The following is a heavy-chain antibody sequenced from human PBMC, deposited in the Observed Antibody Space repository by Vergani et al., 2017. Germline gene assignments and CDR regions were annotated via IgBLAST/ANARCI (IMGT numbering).Heavy chain of an antibody. J-gene: IGHJ3*02. Sequence: EVQLVKSGGDLVQPRRSLRLSCTASGFTFGYYAMDWCRQAAGQGLEWVGGIRSKASGPATIYAASVKGRLTISRDDSKSIAYLQMNNLQTEETAMYYCVRDQVTMLRGSDALDIWGQGTMFSVSS. V-gene: IGHV3-49*03. D-gene: IGHD3-10*01. CDR3: VRDQVTMLRGSDALDI. CDR2: IRSKASGPAT. CDR1: GFTFGYYA.